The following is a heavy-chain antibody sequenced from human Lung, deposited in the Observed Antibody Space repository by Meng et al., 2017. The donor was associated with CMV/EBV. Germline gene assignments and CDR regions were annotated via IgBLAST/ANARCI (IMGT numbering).Heavy chain of an antibody. Sequence: SVXVSXMASGYTFTGFYIHWVRQAPGRRLEWMGWVNPNSGGTNYAQKFQDRVTMNWDTSISTAYIALSRLRSDDTAFYYCARVADYGGKVFDDWGQGTLVTVSS. J-gene: IGHJ4*02. V-gene: IGHV1-2*02. CDR2: VNPNSGGT. CDR1: GYTFTGFY. CDR3: ARVADYGGKVFDD. D-gene: IGHD4-23*01.